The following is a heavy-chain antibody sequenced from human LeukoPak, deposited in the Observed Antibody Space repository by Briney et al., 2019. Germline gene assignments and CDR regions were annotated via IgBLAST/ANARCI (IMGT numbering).Heavy chain of an antibody. CDR3: ARHRSSWLIDY. Sequence: GGSLRLSCAASGFTFSSYGMHWVRQAPGKGLEWVAVIWYDGSNKYYADSVKGRFTISRDNSKNTLYLQMNSLRAEDTAVYYCARHRSSWLIDYWGQGTLVTVSS. D-gene: IGHD6-6*01. CDR2: IWYDGSNK. CDR1: GFTFSSYG. J-gene: IGHJ4*02. V-gene: IGHV3-33*01.